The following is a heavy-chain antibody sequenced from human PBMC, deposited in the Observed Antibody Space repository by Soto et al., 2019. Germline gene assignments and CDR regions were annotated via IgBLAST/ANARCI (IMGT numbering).Heavy chain of an antibody. CDR1: GGSISSSSYY. D-gene: IGHD1-26*01. J-gene: IGHJ3*02. V-gene: IGHV4-39*01. Sequence: SETLSLTCTVSGGSISSSSYYWGWIRQPPGKGLEWIGSIYYSGSTYYNPSLKSRVTISVDTSKNQFSLKLSSVTAADTAVYYCARQGHRTYTTDAFDIWGQGTMVTVSS. CDR2: IYYSGST. CDR3: ARQGHRTYTTDAFDI.